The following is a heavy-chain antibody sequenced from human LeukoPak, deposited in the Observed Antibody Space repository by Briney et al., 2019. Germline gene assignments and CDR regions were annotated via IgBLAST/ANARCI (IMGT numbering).Heavy chain of an antibody. CDR1: GGSISSYY. J-gene: IGHJ4*02. V-gene: IGHV4-4*07. CDR3: ARDRIAVAGQYFDY. D-gene: IGHD6-19*01. CDR2: ICTSGST. Sequence: PSETLSLTCTVSGGSISSYYWSWIRQPAGKGLEWLGRICTSGSTNYNPSLKSRVTISADKSKNQSSLKLSSVTAADTAVYYCARDRIAVAGQYFDYWGQGTLVTVSS.